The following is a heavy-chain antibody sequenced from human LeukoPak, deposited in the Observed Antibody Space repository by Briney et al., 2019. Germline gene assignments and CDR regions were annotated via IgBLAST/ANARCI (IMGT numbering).Heavy chain of an antibody. Sequence: ASVKVSCKASGYTFTGYYMHWVRQAPGQGLEWMGRINPNSGGTNYAQKFQGRVTMTRDTSISTAYMELSRLRSDDTAVYYCARDLGRYSYGLGWIDPWGQGTLVTVSS. V-gene: IGHV1-2*06. D-gene: IGHD5-18*01. CDR3: ARDLGRYSYGLGWIDP. CDR2: INPNSGGT. CDR1: GYTFTGYY. J-gene: IGHJ5*02.